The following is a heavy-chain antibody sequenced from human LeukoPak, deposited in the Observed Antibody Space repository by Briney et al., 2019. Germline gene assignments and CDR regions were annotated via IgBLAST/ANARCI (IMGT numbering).Heavy chain of an antibody. Sequence: GGSLRLSCAASGFTFTTYAMSWVRQAPGKGLEWVSAISGSGGSTYYADSVKGQFTISRDNSKNTLYLQMNSLRAEDTAVYYCAKVGYSNSYGDFDYWGQGTLVTVSS. D-gene: IGHD4-11*01. J-gene: IGHJ4*02. V-gene: IGHV3-23*01. CDR1: GFTFTTYA. CDR3: AKVGYSNSYGDFDY. CDR2: ISGSGGST.